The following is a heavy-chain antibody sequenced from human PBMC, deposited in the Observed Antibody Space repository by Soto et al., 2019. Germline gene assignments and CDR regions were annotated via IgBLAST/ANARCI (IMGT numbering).Heavy chain of an antibody. Sequence: PSETLSLTCTVSGGSISSYYWSWIRQPPGKGLEWTGYIYYSGSTNYNPSLKSRVTISVDTSKNQFSLKLNSVTAADTAVYYCARSGGSLDYWGKGTLVTVSS. V-gene: IGHV4-59*01. CDR1: GGSISSYY. J-gene: IGHJ4*02. CDR3: ARSGGSLDY. D-gene: IGHD2-15*01. CDR2: IYYSGST.